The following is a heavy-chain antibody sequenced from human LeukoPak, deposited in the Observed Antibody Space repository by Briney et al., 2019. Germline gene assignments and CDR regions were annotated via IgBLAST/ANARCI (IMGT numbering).Heavy chain of an antibody. D-gene: IGHD2-21*02. J-gene: IGHJ4*02. Sequence: GESLKISCKGSGYSFTSYWIGWVRQMPGKGLEWMGIIYPGDSDTRYSPSFQGQVTISADKSISTAYLQWSSLKASDTAMYYCARVGRGKTYCGGDCYSASAPGYWGQGTLVTVSS. CDR2: IYPGDSDT. V-gene: IGHV5-51*01. CDR1: GYSFTSYW. CDR3: ARVGRGKTYCGGDCYSASAPGY.